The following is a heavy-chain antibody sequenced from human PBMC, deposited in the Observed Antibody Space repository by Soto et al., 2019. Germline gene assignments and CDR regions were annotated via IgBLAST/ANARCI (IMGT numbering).Heavy chain of an antibody. CDR1: GYTFTGYY. CDR2: INPNSGGT. V-gene: IGHV1-2*04. CDR3: AREWGALRAFDAFDI. J-gene: IGHJ3*02. Sequence: ASVKVSCKASGYTFTGYYMHWVRQAPGQGLEWMGWINPNSGGTNYAQKFQGWVTMTRDTSISTAYMELSRLRSDDTAVYYCAREWGALRAFDAFDIWGQGTMVTVSS. D-gene: IGHD3-16*01.